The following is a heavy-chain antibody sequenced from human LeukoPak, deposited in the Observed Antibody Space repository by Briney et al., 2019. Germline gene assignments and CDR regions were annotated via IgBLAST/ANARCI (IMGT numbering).Heavy chain of an antibody. Sequence: PGGSLRLSCAASGFTFSRYAMNWVRQAPGKGLEWVSSISSSGGSTFNADSVKGRFTISRDNSKNTLYLQMNSLRAEDTAVYYCAKRGGLSSSSGWYYFDYSRQGTLVTVSS. V-gene: IGHV3-23*01. CDR2: ISSSGGST. CDR3: AKRGGLSSSSGWYYFDY. CDR1: GFTFSRYA. D-gene: IGHD6-6*01. J-gene: IGHJ4*02.